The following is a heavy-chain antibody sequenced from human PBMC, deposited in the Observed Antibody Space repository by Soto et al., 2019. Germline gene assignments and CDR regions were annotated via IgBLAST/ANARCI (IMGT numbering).Heavy chain of an antibody. CDR3: ARCKTYYYDSSGHYYYYGMDV. V-gene: IGHV4-59*01. D-gene: IGHD3-22*01. Sequence: PSETLSLTCTVSGGSISSYYWSWIRQPPGKGLEWIGYIYYSGSTNYNPSLKSRVTISVDTSKNQFSLKLSSVTAADTAVYYCARCKTYYYDSSGHYYYYGMDVWGQGTTVTV. CDR1: GGSISSYY. J-gene: IGHJ6*02. CDR2: IYYSGST.